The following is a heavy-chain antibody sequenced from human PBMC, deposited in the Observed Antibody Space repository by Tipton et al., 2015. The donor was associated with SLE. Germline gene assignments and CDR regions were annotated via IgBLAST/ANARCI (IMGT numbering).Heavy chain of an antibody. CDR2: VSYGGIT. V-gene: IGHV4-39*07. CDR1: GGSISSTDHY. CDR3: ARAVPRVCTSVYWYFDL. D-gene: IGHD3-16*01. Sequence: TLSLTCTVSGGSISSTDHYWGWVRQPPGKGLEWIGTVSYGGITYYHPSLRSRVTISVDTSKNQFSLKLTSVTAADTAVYYCARAVPRVCTSVYWYFDLWGRGTLVTVSS. J-gene: IGHJ2*01.